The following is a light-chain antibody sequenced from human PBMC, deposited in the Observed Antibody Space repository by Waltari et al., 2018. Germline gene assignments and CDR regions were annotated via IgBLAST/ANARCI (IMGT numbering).Light chain of an antibody. CDR3: SSWDFRLTIWV. V-gene: IGLV1-47*01. J-gene: IGLJ3*02. CDR1: RSNIGTNY. CDR2: RDN. Sequence: QSALTQPPSVSGTPGQKVTISCSGGRSNIGTNYVNWYQHFPGSAPKLLFYRDNQRHSGVPARFSASKSGTSASLAISDLRPEDEADYYCSSWDFRLTIWVFGGGSRLTVL.